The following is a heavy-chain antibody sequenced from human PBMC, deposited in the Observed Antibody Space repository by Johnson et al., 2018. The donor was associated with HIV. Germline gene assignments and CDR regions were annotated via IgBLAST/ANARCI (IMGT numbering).Heavy chain of an antibody. D-gene: IGHD1-7*01. CDR1: GFTFDDYA. Sequence: VQLVESGGGVVQPGRSLRLSCAASGFTFDDYAMHWVRQAPGKGLEWVSGISWNSGSIGYADSVKGRFTISRDNAKNSLYLQMNSLRAEDTAVYYCASWNYFDAFDIWGQGTMVTVSS. J-gene: IGHJ3*02. CDR3: ASWNYFDAFDI. V-gene: IGHV3-9*01. CDR2: ISWNSGSI.